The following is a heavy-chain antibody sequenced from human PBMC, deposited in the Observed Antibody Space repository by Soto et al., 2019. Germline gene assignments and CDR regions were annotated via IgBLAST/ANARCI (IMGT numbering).Heavy chain of an antibody. CDR1: GFTFSTYG. Sequence: PGGSLRLSCAASGFTFSTYGMHWVRQAPGKGLEWVAVISYDGSNKYYADSVKGRFTISRDNSKNTMYLQMNSLRAEERVVFYCAKDLFVIAGAGHFDYWGKGAWVTVSS. CDR2: ISYDGSNK. J-gene: IGHJ4*02. D-gene: IGHD6-19*01. V-gene: IGHV3-30*18. CDR3: AKDLFVIAGAGHFDY.